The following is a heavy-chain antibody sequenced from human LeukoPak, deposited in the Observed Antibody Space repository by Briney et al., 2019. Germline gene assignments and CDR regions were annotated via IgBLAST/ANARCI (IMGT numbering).Heavy chain of an antibody. J-gene: IGHJ4*02. V-gene: IGHV3-48*02. CDR3: ARGTGKLIAVAGYFDY. Sequence: GGSLRLSCAASGFTFSEYRMAWVRQAPGKGLECISYISRSSSTIYYADSVQGRFTISRDNAKNSLYLQMNSLREEDTAVYYCARGTGKLIAVAGYFDYWGQGTLVTVSS. D-gene: IGHD6-19*01. CDR1: GFTFSEYR. CDR2: ISRSSSTI.